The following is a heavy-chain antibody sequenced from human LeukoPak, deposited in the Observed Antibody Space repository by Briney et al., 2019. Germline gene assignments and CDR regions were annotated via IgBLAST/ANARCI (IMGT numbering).Heavy chain of an antibody. Sequence: SVKVSCKASGGTFSSYAISWVRQAPGQGLEWMGGIIPIFGTANYAQKFQGRVTITTDESTSTAYMELSSLRSEDTAVYYCARDGHLDGYNYFYFDYWGQGTLGTVSS. J-gene: IGHJ4*02. CDR1: GGTFSSYA. V-gene: IGHV1-69*05. CDR2: IIPIFGTA. D-gene: IGHD5-24*01. CDR3: ARDGHLDGYNYFYFDY.